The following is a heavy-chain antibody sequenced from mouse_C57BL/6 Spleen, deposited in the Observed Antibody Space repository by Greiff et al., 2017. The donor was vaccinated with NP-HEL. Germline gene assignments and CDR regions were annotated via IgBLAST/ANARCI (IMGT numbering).Heavy chain of an antibody. CDR1: GYTFTSYW. Sequence: QVQLKQPGAELVKPGASVKLSCKASGYTFTSYWMHWVKQRPGRGLEWIGRIDPNSGGTKYNEKFKSKATLTVDKPSSTAYMQLSSLTSEDSAVYYCARSYYSNLYAMDYWGQGTSVTVSS. D-gene: IGHD2-5*01. V-gene: IGHV1-72*01. CDR2: IDPNSGGT. J-gene: IGHJ4*01. CDR3: ARSYYSNLYAMDY.